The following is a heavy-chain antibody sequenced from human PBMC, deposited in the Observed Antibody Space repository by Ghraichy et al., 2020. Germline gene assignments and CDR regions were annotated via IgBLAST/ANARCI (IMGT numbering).Heavy chain of an antibody. CDR1: GFTFSSYA. D-gene: IGHD3-3*01. V-gene: IGHV3-30-3*01. J-gene: IGHJ5*02. Sequence: GGSLRLSCAASGFTFSSYAMHWVRQAPGKGLEWVAVISYDGSNKYYADSVKGRFTISRDNSKNTLYLQMNSLRAEDTAVYYCARAWIFGVVRGNWFDPWGQGTLVTVSS. CDR3: ARAWIFGVVRGNWFDP. CDR2: ISYDGSNK.